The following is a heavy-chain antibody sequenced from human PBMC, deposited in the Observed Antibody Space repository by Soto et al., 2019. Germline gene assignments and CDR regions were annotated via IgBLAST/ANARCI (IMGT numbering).Heavy chain of an antibody. CDR3: AKLHYYDSNGYYRHLDY. CDR1: GFTFGSYA. D-gene: IGHD3-22*01. J-gene: IGHJ4*02. CDR2: SSPSGAGT. V-gene: IGHV3-23*01. Sequence: GGSLRLSCVASGFTFGSYAMIWVRQVPGKGLEWVSISSPSGAGTHYADSVKGRFTISRDNFKNTVFLQMNSLRAEDTAEYFCAKLHYYDSNGYYRHLDYWGQGTLVTVSS.